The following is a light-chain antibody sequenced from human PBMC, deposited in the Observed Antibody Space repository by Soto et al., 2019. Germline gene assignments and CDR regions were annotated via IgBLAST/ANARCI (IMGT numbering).Light chain of an antibody. CDR1: QSIRSY. CDR3: QQSYTTPYT. Sequence: DIQMTQSPSSLSASVGDRVTITCRASQSIRSYLNWYHQKPGKTPQLLIYGPTNLQSGAPSRFTGSGSGTHFTLTISSLQPEDFANYYCQQSYTTPYTFGQGTKLEIK. V-gene: IGKV1-39*01. J-gene: IGKJ2*01. CDR2: GPT.